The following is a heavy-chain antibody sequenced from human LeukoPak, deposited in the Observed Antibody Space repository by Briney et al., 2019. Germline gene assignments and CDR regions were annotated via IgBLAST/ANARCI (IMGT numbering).Heavy chain of an antibody. J-gene: IGHJ5*02. CDR1: GGSFSGYY. CDR2: INHSGST. D-gene: IGHD3-10*01. V-gene: IGHV4-34*01. Sequence: PSETLSLTCAVYGGSFSGYYWSWIRQPPGKGLEWIGEINHSGSTNYNPSLKSRVTISVDTSKNQFSPKLSSVTAADTAVYYCAVGSGSSMGNWFDPWGQGTLVTVSS. CDR3: AVGSGSSMGNWFDP.